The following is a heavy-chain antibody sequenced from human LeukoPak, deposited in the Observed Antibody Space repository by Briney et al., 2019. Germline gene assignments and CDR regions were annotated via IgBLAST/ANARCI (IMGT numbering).Heavy chain of an antibody. V-gene: IGHV3-23*01. CDR3: ARTLAYDFWSGYWYY. J-gene: IGHJ4*02. D-gene: IGHD3-3*01. CDR2: ISGSGAGT. Sequence: AGGSLRLSCAAPGFTFSSYAMSWVRQAPGKGLEWVSSISGSGAGTHYADSVKGRFTISRDNSKNTLYVQMNGLRAEDTAVYYCARTLAYDFWSGYWYYWGQGTLLTVSS. CDR1: GFTFSSYA.